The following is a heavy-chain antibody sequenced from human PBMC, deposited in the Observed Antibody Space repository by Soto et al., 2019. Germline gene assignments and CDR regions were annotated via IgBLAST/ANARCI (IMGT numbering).Heavy chain of an antibody. CDR1: GFTFSTYA. CDR3: AKNVDFWSWGMDV. D-gene: IGHD3-3*01. Sequence: GGSLRLSCAASGFTFSTYAMTWVRQAPGKGLEWVSIISSSGDATYYVDSVKGRFTISRDNSRNTLNLQMNSLRADDKAVYYCAKNVDFWSWGMDVWGQGTTVTVSS. J-gene: IGHJ6*02. CDR2: ISSSGDAT. V-gene: IGHV3-23*01.